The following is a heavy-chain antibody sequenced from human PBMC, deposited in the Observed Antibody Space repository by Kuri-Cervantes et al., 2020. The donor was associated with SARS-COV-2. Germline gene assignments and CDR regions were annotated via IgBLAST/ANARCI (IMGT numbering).Heavy chain of an antibody. CDR1: GGSISSGGYY. V-gene: IGHV4-31*03. CDR3: ARDGGFEELFHWLDP. D-gene: IGHD3-10*01. CDR2: IYYSGST. Sequence: SETLSLTCTVSGGSISSGGYYWSWIRQHPGKGLEWIGNIYYSGSTYYNPSLKSRVIISVDTSKNQFSLKLTSVTAADTAVYYCARDGGFEELFHWLDPWGQGTLVTVSS. J-gene: IGHJ5*02.